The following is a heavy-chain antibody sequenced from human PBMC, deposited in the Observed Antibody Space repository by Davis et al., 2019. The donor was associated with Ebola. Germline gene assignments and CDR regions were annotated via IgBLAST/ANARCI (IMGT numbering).Heavy chain of an antibody. D-gene: IGHD2-21*02. CDR2: IYHSGST. CDR3: ARGRDSCGGDCYYFDY. CDR1: GGSISSSNW. J-gene: IGHJ4*02. Sequence: PSETLSLTCAVSGGSISSSNWWSWVRQPPGKGLEWIGEIYHSGSTNYNPSLKSRVTISVDTSKNQFSLKLSSVTAADTAVYYCARGRDSCGGDCYYFDYWGQGTLVTVSS. V-gene: IGHV4-4*02.